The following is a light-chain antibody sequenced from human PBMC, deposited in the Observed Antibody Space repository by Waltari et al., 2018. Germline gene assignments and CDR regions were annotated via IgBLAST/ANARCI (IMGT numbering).Light chain of an antibody. Sequence: DIEMTQSPSSLSASVGDRVTMTCRASQNIRTYLNWYQQKPGKAPKVLIYGASNLQSGVPSRFSGSGSGTDCSLTISSLQPEDVATYYCQQSLKTPITFGQGTRLQIK. CDR2: GAS. CDR1: QNIRTY. J-gene: IGKJ5*01. V-gene: IGKV1-39*01. CDR3: QQSLKTPIT.